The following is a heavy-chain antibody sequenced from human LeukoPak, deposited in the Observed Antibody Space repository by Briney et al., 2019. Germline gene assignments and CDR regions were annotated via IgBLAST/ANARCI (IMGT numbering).Heavy chain of an antibody. J-gene: IGHJ4*02. CDR1: GGSISSYY. D-gene: IGHD1-26*01. CDR2: INHSGST. Sequence: SETLSLTCTVSGGSISSYYWSWIGQPPGKGLDWIGEINHSGSTNYNPSLKSRVTISVDTSKNQFSLKLSSVTAADTAVYYCARDAYSGSDSRLDYWGQGTLVTVSS. CDR3: ARDAYSGSDSRLDY. V-gene: IGHV4-34*01.